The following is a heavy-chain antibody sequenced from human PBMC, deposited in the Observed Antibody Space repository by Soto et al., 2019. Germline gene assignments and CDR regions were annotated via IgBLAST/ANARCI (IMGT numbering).Heavy chain of an antibody. J-gene: IGHJ4*02. CDR1: GYSFAGYW. CDR2: IDPSDSQT. D-gene: IGHD5-18*01. CDR3: AKCRRAYTAMNQFDY. V-gene: IGHV5-10-1*01. Sequence: PGESLKISCKGSGYSFAGYWITWVRQKPGKGLEWMGRIDPSDSQTYYSPSFRGRFTISRDNSKNTLYLQMNSLRAEDTAVYYCAKCRRAYTAMNQFDYWGQGTLVTVSS.